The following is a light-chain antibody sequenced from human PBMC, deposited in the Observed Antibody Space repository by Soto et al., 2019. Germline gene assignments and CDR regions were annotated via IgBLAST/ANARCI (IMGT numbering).Light chain of an antibody. CDR3: QQNRGRHT. CDR2: DAS. V-gene: IGKV3-11*01. CDR1: QSVSGY. Sequence: DIVLTQSPVTLSLYPGERATLSCRASQSVSGYLVWYQQKPGQAPRLLIYDASTTAAGIPARLIGSGSGTDFTLPIRALEPEDFAVYYCQQNRGRHTFGQGTRGEIK. J-gene: IGKJ1*01.